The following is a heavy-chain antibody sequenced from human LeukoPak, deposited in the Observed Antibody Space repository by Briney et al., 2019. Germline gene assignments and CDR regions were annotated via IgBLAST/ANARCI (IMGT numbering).Heavy chain of an antibody. CDR3: ARIRMITFGGVIVRTYYFDY. V-gene: IGHV4-38-2*01. D-gene: IGHD3-16*02. CDR2: IYHRGNT. CDR1: NYSISSGYY. J-gene: IGHJ4*02. Sequence: SETLSLTGAVSNYSISSGYYWGWIRQPPGKGLEWIGSIYHRGNTYYNPSLKSRVTISVDTSKNQFSLKLSSVTAADTAVYYCARIRMITFGGVIVRTYYFDYWGQGTLVIVSS.